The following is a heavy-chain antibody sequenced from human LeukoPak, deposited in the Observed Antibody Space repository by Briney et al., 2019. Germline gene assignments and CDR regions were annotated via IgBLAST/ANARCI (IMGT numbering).Heavy chain of an antibody. J-gene: IGHJ4*02. CDR1: GYSFTTYW. V-gene: IGHV5-51*01. D-gene: IGHD6-19*01. Sequence: GESLKISCEGSGYSFTTYWIGWVRQMPGKGLEWMGIIYPGDSDTRYSPSFQGQVTISADKSISTAYLQWSSLKASDTAMYYCARSAVYSSGWYYFDYWGQGTLVTVSS. CDR3: ARSAVYSSGWYYFDY. CDR2: IYPGDSDT.